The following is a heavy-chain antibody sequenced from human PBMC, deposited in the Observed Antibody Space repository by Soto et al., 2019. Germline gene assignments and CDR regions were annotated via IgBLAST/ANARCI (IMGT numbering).Heavy chain of an antibody. D-gene: IGHD5-18*01. J-gene: IGHJ2*01. CDR2: INAGNGNT. CDR1: GYTFTSYA. CDR3: AAGKVDTAMVTFPNEYWYFDL. Sequence: QVQLVQSGAEVKKPGASVKVSCKASGYTFTSYAMHWVRQAPGQRLEWMGWINAGNGNTKYSQKFQGRVTISRDTFASTAFMEMSSLRSEDTVVYYCAAGKVDTAMVTFPNEYWYFDLWGRGTLVTVCS. V-gene: IGHV1-3*01.